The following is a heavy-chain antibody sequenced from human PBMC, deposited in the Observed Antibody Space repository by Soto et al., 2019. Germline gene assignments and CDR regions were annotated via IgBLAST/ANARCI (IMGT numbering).Heavy chain of an antibody. J-gene: IGHJ4*02. D-gene: IGHD2-2*01. CDR2: IYWDDDK. CDR3: AHRPGYCSPTSCYLFDS. Sequence: QITLKESGPTLVNPTQTLTLTCTFSGFSLTTNGVGVGWIRQPPGKALEWLALIYWDDDKRYSPSLKSRLTITKDTSKNQVVLTMTNMDPVDTATYYCAHRPGYCSPTSCYLFDSWGQGTLVTVSS. CDR1: GFSLTTNGVG. V-gene: IGHV2-5*02.